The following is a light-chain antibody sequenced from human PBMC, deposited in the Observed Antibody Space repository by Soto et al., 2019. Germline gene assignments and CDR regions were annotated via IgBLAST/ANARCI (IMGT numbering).Light chain of an antibody. CDR3: QKYDSALRT. V-gene: IGKV1-27*01. CDR2: SES. J-gene: IGKJ4*01. Sequence: DVQMTQSPSSLSASAGDRVTISCRASQGIHNNLAWYQQKPGKPPKLLMYSESTLQSGVPSRFTASGYGKDFTLTLSSLQPEAVAKYYCQKYDSALRTFGGGTTVEI. CDR1: QGIHNN.